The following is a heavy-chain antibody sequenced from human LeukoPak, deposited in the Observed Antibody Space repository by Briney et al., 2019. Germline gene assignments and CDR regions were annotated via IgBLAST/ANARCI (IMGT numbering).Heavy chain of an antibody. CDR2: IYYSGST. J-gene: IGHJ3*02. D-gene: IGHD3-16*01. Sequence: SETLSLTCTVSGGSISSSSYDWGCIRQPPGKGLEWIGSIYYSGSTYYNPSLKSRVTISVDTSKNQFSLKLSSLTAADTAVYYCARPHYRWGAFDIWGQGTMVTVSS. CDR1: GGSISSSSYD. V-gene: IGHV4-39*07. CDR3: ARPHYRWGAFDI.